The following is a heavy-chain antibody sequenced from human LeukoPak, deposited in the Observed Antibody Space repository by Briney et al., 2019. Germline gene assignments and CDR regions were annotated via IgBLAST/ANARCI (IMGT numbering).Heavy chain of an antibody. D-gene: IGHD6-19*01. J-gene: IGHJ4*02. Sequence: GGSLRLSCAVSGFTFSSYSMNWVRQAPGKGLEWVSSISSSSSYIYYADSVKGRFTISRDNAKNSLYLQMNSLRAEDTAVYYCARVGSGRTLDYWGQGTLVTVSS. V-gene: IGHV3-21*01. CDR1: GFTFSSYS. CDR3: ARVGSGRTLDY. CDR2: ISSSSSYI.